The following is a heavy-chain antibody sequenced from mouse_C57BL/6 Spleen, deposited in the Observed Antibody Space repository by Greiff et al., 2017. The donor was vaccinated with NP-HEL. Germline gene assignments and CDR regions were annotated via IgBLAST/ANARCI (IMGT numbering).Heavy chain of an antibody. CDR3: ARDYGSSYVFDY. Sequence: EVQLVESGGGLVKPGGSLKLSCAASGFTFSDYGMHWVRQAPEQGLEWVAYISSGSSTIYYADTVKGRFTISRENAKNTLFLQMTSLRSEDTAMYYCARDYGSSYVFDYWGQGTTLTVSS. D-gene: IGHD1-1*01. CDR2: ISSGSSTI. V-gene: IGHV5-17*01. CDR1: GFTFSDYG. J-gene: IGHJ2*01.